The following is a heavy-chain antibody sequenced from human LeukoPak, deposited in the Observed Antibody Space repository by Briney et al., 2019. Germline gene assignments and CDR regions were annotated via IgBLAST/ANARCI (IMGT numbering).Heavy chain of an antibody. CDR3: ARVDWLLPSDY. CDR2: IYYSGST. Sequence: SETLSLTCSVSGGSISNSNYYWGWIRLPPGKGMEWIGTIYYSGSTYYNPSLKSRVTISVDTSKNQFSLKLSSVTAADTAVYYCARVDWLLPSDYWGQGTLVTVSS. J-gene: IGHJ4*02. V-gene: IGHV4-39*07. CDR1: GGSISNSNYY. D-gene: IGHD3-9*01.